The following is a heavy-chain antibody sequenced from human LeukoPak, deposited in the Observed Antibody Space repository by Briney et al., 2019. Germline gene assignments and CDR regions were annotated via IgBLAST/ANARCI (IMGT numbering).Heavy chain of an antibody. J-gene: IGHJ4*02. D-gene: IGHD3-22*01. CDR1: GFTFSDYG. CDR2: IWYDGSNK. Sequence: GGSLRLSCTASGFTFSDYGMHWVRQPPGKGLEWVAIIWYDGSNKTYEDSVKGRFTISRDNSKNTLYLQMNSLRAEDTAVYYCARGVDYYENSGTINYWGQGTLVTVSS. V-gene: IGHV3-33*01. CDR3: ARGVDYYENSGTINY.